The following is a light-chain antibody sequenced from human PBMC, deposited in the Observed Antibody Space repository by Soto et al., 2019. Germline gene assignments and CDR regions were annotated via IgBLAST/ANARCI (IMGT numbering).Light chain of an antibody. CDR2: AAS. J-gene: IGKJ2*01. Sequence: IQLTQSPSSLSASVGDRVTITCRASQGVSSSLAWYQQKPGKAPKLLIYAASTLQSGLPSRFSGSGSGTDFTLTIGSLQPEDFATYYCQQLDSYPYTFVQGTKLEIK. CDR1: QGVSSS. CDR3: QQLDSYPYT. V-gene: IGKV1-9*01.